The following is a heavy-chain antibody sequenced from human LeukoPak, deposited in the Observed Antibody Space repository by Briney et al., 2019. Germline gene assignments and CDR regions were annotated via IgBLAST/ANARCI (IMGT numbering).Heavy chain of an antibody. CDR2: IRSKAYGGTT. CDR1: GFTFSSYS. D-gene: IGHD2/OR15-2a*01. Sequence: GGSLRLSCAASGFTFSSYSMNWVRQAPGKGLEWVGFIRSKAYGGTTEYAASVKGRFTISRDDSKSIAYLQMNSLKTEDTAVYYCTRFGISSERFYYYYYMDVWGKGTTVTISS. V-gene: IGHV3-49*04. J-gene: IGHJ6*03. CDR3: TRFGISSERFYYYYYMDV.